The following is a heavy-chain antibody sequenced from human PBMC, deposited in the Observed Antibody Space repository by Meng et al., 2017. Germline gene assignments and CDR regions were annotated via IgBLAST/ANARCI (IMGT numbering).Heavy chain of an antibody. J-gene: IGHJ5*02. CDR1: GYIFNNYG. CDR3: ARDLPGGTKGTWLDL. D-gene: IGHD1-14*01. CDR2: ISAYNGNT. V-gene: IGHV1-18*01. Sequence: QVRRGQPGTEVKKPGASVKVSCKASGYIFNNYGVSWVRQAPGQGPEWMGWISAYNGNTNYAQNFQGRFTMTTDTSTSTAYMELRSLRSDDTAVYYCARDLPGGTKGTWLDLWGQGTLVTVSS.